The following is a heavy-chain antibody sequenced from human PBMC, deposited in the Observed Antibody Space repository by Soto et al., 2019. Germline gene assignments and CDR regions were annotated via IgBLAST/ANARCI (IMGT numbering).Heavy chain of an antibody. CDR3: AKDMNGDYYYGMDV. Sequence: GGSLRLSCAASGFTFSSYAMSWVGQAPGKGLEWVSAISGSGGSTYYADSVKGRFTISRDNSKNTLYLQMNSLRAEDTAVYCCAKDMNGDYYYGMDVWGPGTTVTVFS. J-gene: IGHJ6*02. CDR1: GFTFSSYA. D-gene: IGHD2-8*01. V-gene: IGHV3-23*01. CDR2: ISGSGGST.